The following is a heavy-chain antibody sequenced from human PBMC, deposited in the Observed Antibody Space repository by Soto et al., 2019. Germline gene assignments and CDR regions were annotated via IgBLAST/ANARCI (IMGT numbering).Heavy chain of an antibody. V-gene: IGHV3-23*01. Sequence: GSLRLSCAASGFTFSTYAMNWVRQAPGKGLEWVSGISGSGGSTYYADSVKGRFTISRDNSKNTLNLQMNSLRAEDTAVYYCAKRDSGWPNFDSWGQGTLVTVSS. D-gene: IGHD6-25*01. CDR2: ISGSGGST. J-gene: IGHJ4*02. CDR1: GFTFSTYA. CDR3: AKRDSGWPNFDS.